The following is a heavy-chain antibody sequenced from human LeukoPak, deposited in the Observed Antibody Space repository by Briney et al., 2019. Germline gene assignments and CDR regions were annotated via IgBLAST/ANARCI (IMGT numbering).Heavy chain of an antibody. CDR2: IYYSGST. J-gene: IGHJ5*02. CDR3: ARDPSNTSGWKTWFDP. Sequence: SETLSLTCTVSGGSISSGGYYWSWIRQHPGKGLEWIGYIYYSGSTYYNPSLKSRVTISVDTSKNQFSLKLSSVTAADTAVYYCARDPSNTSGWKTWFDPWGQGTLVTVSS. D-gene: IGHD6-19*01. CDR1: GGSISSGGYY. V-gene: IGHV4-31*03.